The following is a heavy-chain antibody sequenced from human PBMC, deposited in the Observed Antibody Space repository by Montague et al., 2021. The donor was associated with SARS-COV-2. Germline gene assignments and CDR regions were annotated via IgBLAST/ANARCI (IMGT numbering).Heavy chain of an antibody. Sequence: SETRSLTCTVSGASISSPSYYWGWIRQPPGMGLEWIGSIYYSGSTYYNPSLKSRITISVDTSKNQFSLRLTSVTAADTAVYYCARDIRIPMLIVIQGYGMDVWGQGITVTVSS. CDR2: IYYSGST. CDR3: ARDIRIPMLIVIQGYGMDV. J-gene: IGHJ6*02. CDR1: GASISSPSYY. D-gene: IGHD3-22*01. V-gene: IGHV4-39*07.